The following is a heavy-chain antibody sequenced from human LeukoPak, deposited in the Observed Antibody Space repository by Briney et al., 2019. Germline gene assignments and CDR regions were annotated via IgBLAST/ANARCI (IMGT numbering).Heavy chain of an antibody. CDR2: ISYDGSNK. J-gene: IGHJ3*02. CDR3: ARGEGYCSSTSCHDAFDI. D-gene: IGHD2-2*01. CDR1: GFTFSSYG. V-gene: IGHV3-30*05. Sequence: GRSLRLSCAASGFTFSSYGMHWVRQAPGKGLEWVAVISYDGSNKYYADSVKGRFTISRDNSKNTLYLQMNSLRAEDTAVYYCARGEGYCSSTSCHDAFDIWGQGTMVTVSS.